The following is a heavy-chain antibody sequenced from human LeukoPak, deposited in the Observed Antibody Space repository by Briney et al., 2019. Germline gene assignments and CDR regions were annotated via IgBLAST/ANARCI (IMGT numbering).Heavy chain of an antibody. Sequence: ASVNVSCKVSGYTLTELSMLWVRQAPGKGLEWMGGFDPEDGETIYAQKFQGRVTMTEDTSTDTAYMELSSLRSEDTAVYYCATYVLDNWNRNLDYWGQGTLVTVSS. CDR2: FDPEDGET. V-gene: IGHV1-24*01. D-gene: IGHD1-20*01. CDR1: GYTLTELS. J-gene: IGHJ4*02. CDR3: ATYVLDNWNRNLDY.